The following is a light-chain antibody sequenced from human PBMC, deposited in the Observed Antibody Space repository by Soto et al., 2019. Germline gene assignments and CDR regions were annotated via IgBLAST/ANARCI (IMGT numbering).Light chain of an antibody. Sequence: DIQMTQSPSALSASVGDRVVITCRASQNFNRGLAWYQQKPGEAPKLLIFKASTAHGRVPSRFRGSGAGTDFSLTISSLQPDDFATYYCQQYDSFLRTFGQGTKVEIK. J-gene: IGKJ1*01. CDR1: QNFNRG. CDR2: KAS. V-gene: IGKV1-5*03. CDR3: QQYDSFLRT.